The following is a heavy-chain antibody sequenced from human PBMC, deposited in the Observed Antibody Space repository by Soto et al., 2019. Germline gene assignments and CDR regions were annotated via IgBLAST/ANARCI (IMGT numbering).Heavy chain of an antibody. CDR1: GGSFSGYY. D-gene: IGHD3-22*01. J-gene: IGHJ3*02. CDR2: INHSGST. V-gene: IGHV4-34*01. CDR3: ARVLVYYDSSGYYTSPLAFDI. Sequence: SETLSLTCAVYGGSFSGYYWSWIRQPPGKGLEWIGEINHSGSTNYNPSLKSRVTISVDTSKNQFSLKLSSVTAADTAVYYCARVLVYYDSSGYYTSPLAFDIWGQGTMVTVSS.